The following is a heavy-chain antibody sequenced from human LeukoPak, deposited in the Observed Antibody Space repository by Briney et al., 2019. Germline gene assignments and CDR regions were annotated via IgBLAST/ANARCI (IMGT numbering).Heavy chain of an antibody. CDR1: GGSISTSSYY. Sequence: PSETLSLTCTVSGGSISTSSYYWGWIRQPPGKGLEWIGNVYYTGNPYYNPPLQTRLTISIDTSKNQFSLNLKSVTAADTAVYYCARDSRGAGPDFDYWGQGTLVTVSS. CDR3: ARDSRGAGPDFDY. CDR2: VYYTGNP. V-gene: IGHV4-39*07. J-gene: IGHJ4*02. D-gene: IGHD6-19*01.